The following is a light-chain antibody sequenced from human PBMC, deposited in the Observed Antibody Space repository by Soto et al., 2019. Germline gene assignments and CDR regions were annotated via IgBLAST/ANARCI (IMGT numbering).Light chain of an antibody. J-gene: IGKJ3*01. CDR2: GAS. CDR1: QGISSF. CDR3: QQVNSYPFT. V-gene: IGKV1-9*01. Sequence: DIQLTQSPPYLSASVGDRVTIICRASQGISSFLAWYQQKPGRARKLLVYGASTVERGVPSRFSGSGSGAAFTLTISSLQPEDFASYYCQQVNSYPFTFGPGTRVDIK.